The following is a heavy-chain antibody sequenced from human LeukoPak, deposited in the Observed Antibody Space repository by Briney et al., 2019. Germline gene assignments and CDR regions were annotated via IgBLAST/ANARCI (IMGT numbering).Heavy chain of an antibody. CDR2: ISGSGGNT. V-gene: IGHV3-23*01. CDR3: ARDPNTEYYFDY. Sequence: GGSLRLSCAASGFTFNTYAMSWVRQAPGKGLEWVSAISGSGGNTYYADSVKGRFTISRDNAKNSLYLQMNSLRDEDTAVYYCARDPNTEYYFDYWGQGTLVTVSS. CDR1: GFTFNTYA. J-gene: IGHJ4*02.